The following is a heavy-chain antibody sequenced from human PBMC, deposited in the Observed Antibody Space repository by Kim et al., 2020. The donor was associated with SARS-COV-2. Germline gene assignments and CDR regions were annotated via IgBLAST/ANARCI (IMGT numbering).Heavy chain of an antibody. CDR3: AKDSVYGSGSPPFDY. Sequence: DSVKGRFTISRDNSKNTLYLQMNSLRAEDTAVYYCAKDSVYGSGSPPFDYWGQGTLVTVSS. V-gene: IGHV3-23*01. D-gene: IGHD3-10*01. J-gene: IGHJ4*02.